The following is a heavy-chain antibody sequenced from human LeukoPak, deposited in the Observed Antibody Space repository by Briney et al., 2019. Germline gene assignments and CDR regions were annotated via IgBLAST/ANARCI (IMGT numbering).Heavy chain of an antibody. CDR1: GGSISSYY. Sequence: SETLSLTCTVSGGSISSYYWSWIRQPPGKGLEWIGYIYYSGSTNYNPSLKSRVTISVDTSKNQFSLKLSSVTAADTAVYYCARGGDMRAFDYWGQGTLVTVSS. D-gene: IGHD3-16*01. CDR3: ARGGDMRAFDY. CDR2: IYYSGST. J-gene: IGHJ4*02. V-gene: IGHV4-59*01.